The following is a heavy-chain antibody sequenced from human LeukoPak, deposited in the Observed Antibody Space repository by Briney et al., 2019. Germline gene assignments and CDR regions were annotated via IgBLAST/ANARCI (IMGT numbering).Heavy chain of an antibody. CDR3: ARDPLLDPTRFYFDY. V-gene: IGHV4-39*07. Sequence: SETLSLTCTVSGGSISSSSYYWGWIRQPPGKGLEWIGSIYYSGSTYYNPSLKSRVTISVDTSKNQFSLKLSSVTAADTAVYYCARDPLLDPTRFYFDYWGQGTLVTVSS. J-gene: IGHJ4*02. CDR2: IYYSGST. CDR1: GGSISSSSYY. D-gene: IGHD3-3*01.